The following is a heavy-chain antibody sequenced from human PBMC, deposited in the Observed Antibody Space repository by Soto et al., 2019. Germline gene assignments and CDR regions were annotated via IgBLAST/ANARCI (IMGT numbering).Heavy chain of an antibody. CDR3: ATDMVPVAGNNCLDP. CDR2: IYTSGST. V-gene: IGHV4-4*07. D-gene: IGHD3-10*01. J-gene: IGHJ5*02. Sequence: SETLSLTGTVSGGSISSYYCSWIRQPAWKGLEWIGRIYTSGSTNYNPSLKSRVTMSVDTSQNQFSLKMSSVTAADTAVYYCATDMVPVAGNNCLDPSSQGTRVTVS. CDR1: GGSISSYY.